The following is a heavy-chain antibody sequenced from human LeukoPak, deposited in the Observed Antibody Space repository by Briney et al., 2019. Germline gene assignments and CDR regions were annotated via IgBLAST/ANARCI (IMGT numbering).Heavy chain of an antibody. CDR1: GGSISSGSYY. J-gene: IGHJ6*03. D-gene: IGHD3-10*01. V-gene: IGHV4-61*02. Sequence: KPSETLSLTCTVSGGSISSGSYYWSWIRQPAGKGLEWIGRIYTSGSTNYNPSLKSRVTISVDTSKNQFSLKLSSVTAADTAVYFCARLVDYGSENNYKVHYYYYMDVWGKGTTVTISS. CDR3: ARLVDYGSENNYKVHYYYYMDV. CDR2: IYTSGST.